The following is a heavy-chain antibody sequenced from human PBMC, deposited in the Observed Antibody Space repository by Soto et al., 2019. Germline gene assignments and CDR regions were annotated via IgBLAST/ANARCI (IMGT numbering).Heavy chain of an antibody. CDR2: IKQDGSEK. CDR1: GFTFSSYW. D-gene: IGHD3-22*01. Sequence: GGSLRLSCAASGFTFSSYWMSWVRQAPGKGLEWVANIKQDGSEKYYVDSVKGRFTISGDNAKNSLYLQMNSLRAEDTAVYYCARDQGYYDSATKHDAFDIWGQGTMVTVSS. V-gene: IGHV3-7*01. CDR3: ARDQGYYDSATKHDAFDI. J-gene: IGHJ3*02.